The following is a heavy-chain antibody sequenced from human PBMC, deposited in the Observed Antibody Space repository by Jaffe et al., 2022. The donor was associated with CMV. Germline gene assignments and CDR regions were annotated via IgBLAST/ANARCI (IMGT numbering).Heavy chain of an antibody. V-gene: IGHV3-23*01. Sequence: EVQLLESGGGLVQPGGSLRLSCAASGFTFSSYAMSWVRQAPGKGLEWVSAISGSGGSTYYADSVKGRFTISRDNSKNTLYLQMNSLRAEDTAVYYCASWGTDSSGWSSERYYGMDVWGQGTTVTVSS. D-gene: IGHD6-19*01. CDR3: ASWGTDSSGWSSERYYGMDV. J-gene: IGHJ6*02. CDR2: ISGSGGST. CDR1: GFTFSSYA.